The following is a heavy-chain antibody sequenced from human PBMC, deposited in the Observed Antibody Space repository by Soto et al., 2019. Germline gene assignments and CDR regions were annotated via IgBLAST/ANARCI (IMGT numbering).Heavy chain of an antibody. CDR3: ARGPIYGSGSYLSDP. D-gene: IGHD3-10*01. V-gene: IGHV1-8*01. CDR2: MNPNSGNT. CDR1: GYTFTSFD. J-gene: IGHJ5*02. Sequence: QVQLVQSGAEVKKPGASVKVSCKASGYTFTSFDINWVRQATGQGLEWMGWMNPNSGNTGYAQKFQGRVTTTRDTSISTAYMELNSLTSEDTAVYYCARGPIYGSGSYLSDPWGQGTLVTVSS.